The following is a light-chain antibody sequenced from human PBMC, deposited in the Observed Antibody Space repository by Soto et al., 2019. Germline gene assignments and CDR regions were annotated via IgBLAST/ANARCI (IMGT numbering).Light chain of an antibody. V-gene: IGKV3-20*01. J-gene: IGKJ1*01. CDR2: AAS. CDR3: QQYGTSPWA. Sequence: EIVLTQFPGTLSLSPGERATLSCRTSQSVGRNYVAWYQQKPGQAPRVIIYAASNRASGIPDRFSGSGSGSDVTLTIRRLEPEDFAVYYCQQYGTSPWAFGQGTKVEIK. CDR1: QSVGRNY.